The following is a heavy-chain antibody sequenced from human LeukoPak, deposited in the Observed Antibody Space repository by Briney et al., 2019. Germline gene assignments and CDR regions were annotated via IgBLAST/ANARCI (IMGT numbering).Heavy chain of an antibody. J-gene: IGHJ4*02. CDR2: IIPIFGTA. Sequence: ASVKVSCKASGGTFSSYAISWVRQAPGQGLEWMGGIIPIFGTANYAQKFQGRVTITADKSTSTAYMELSSLRSEDTAVYYCARVYGDYVFDYWGQGTLVPVSS. CDR3: ARVYGDYVFDY. V-gene: IGHV1-69*06. D-gene: IGHD4-17*01. CDR1: GGTFSSYA.